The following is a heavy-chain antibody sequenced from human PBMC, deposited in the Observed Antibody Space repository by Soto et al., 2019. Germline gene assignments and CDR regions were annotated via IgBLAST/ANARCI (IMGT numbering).Heavy chain of an antibody. J-gene: IGHJ5*02. D-gene: IGHD2-21*02. V-gene: IGHV1-18*01. CDR2: ISAYNGNT. CDR3: ARDLSGVVVTAEDNWFDP. CDR1: GYTFTSYG. Sequence: GASVKVSCKASGYTFTSYGISWVRQAPGQGLEWMGWISAYNGNTNYAQKLQGRVTMTTDTSTSTAYMELRSLRSDDTAVYYCARDLSGVVVTAEDNWFDPWGQGTLVTVSS.